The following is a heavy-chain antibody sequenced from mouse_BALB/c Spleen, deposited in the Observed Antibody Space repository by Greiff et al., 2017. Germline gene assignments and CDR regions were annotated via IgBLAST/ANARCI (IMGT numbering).Heavy chain of an antibody. D-gene: IGHD2-4*01. CDR3: ADYDYDGGGDY. CDR2: INPSNGRT. V-gene: IGHV1S81*02. CDR1: GYTFTSYW. Sequence: QVQLQQPGAELVKPGASVKLSCKASGYTFTSYWMHWVKQRPGQGLEWIGGINPSNGRTNYNEKFKSKATLTVDKSSSTVYMQLSSLTSEDSAVYDCADYDYDGGGDYWGQGTTLTVSS. J-gene: IGHJ2*01.